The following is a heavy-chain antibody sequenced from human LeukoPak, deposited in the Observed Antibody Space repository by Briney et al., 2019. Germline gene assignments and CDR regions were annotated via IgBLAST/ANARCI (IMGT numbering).Heavy chain of an antibody. CDR3: ARGILTGYYQFDY. CDR2: IYYSGST. D-gene: IGHD3-9*01. V-gene: IGHV4-59*01. J-gene: IGHJ4*02. Sequence: SETLSLTCTVSGGSISSYYWSWIRQPPGKGLEWIGYIYYSGSTNYNPSLKSRATISVDTSKNQFSLKLSSVTAADTAVYYCARGILTGYYQFDYWGQGTLVTVSS. CDR1: GGSISSYY.